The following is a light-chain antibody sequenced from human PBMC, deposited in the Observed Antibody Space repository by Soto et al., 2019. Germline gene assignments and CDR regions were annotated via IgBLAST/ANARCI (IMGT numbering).Light chain of an antibody. CDR1: QSISSW. CDR3: QQYNSSNMYT. V-gene: IGKV1-5*03. J-gene: IGKJ2*01. Sequence: DIQMTQSPSTLSASVGDRVTITCRASQSISSWLAWYQQKPGKAPKLLIYKASSLESGVPSRFSGSGSGTEFTLTISSLQPDEFATYYCQQYNSSNMYTFGQGTKLEIK. CDR2: KAS.